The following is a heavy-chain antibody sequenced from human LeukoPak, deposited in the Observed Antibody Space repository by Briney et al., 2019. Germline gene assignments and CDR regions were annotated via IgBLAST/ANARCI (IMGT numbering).Heavy chain of an antibody. Sequence: KAGGSLRLSCAASGFTFSDYYMSWIRQAPGKGLEWASYISSSGSTIYYGDSVKGRFTISRDNAKNSLYLQMNRLRAEDTAVYYCARELNADDAFDIWGQGTMVTVSS. D-gene: IGHD2-8*01. CDR3: ARELNADDAFDI. J-gene: IGHJ3*02. CDR1: GFTFSDYY. V-gene: IGHV3-11*01. CDR2: ISSSGSTI.